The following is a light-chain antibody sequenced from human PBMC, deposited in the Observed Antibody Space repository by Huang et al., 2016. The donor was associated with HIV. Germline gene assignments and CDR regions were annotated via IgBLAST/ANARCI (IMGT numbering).Light chain of an antibody. CDR1: QGVSSN. CDR3: QQYNNWPIT. V-gene: IGKV3-15*01. CDR2: GAS. Sequence: ELVMTQSPATLSVSPGERATLSCRASQGVSSNLAWYQQKPGQAPRLLSYGASTRATGIPARFSGSGSGTEFTLTISSLQSEDFAVYYCQQYNNWPITFGQGTRLEMK. J-gene: IGKJ5*01.